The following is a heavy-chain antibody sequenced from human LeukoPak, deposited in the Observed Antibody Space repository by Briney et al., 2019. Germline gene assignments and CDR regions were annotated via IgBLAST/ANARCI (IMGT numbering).Heavy chain of an antibody. Sequence: GESLKISCKGSGYSFTSYYMHWVRQAPGQGLEWMGIINPSGGSTSYAQKFQGRVTMTRDTSTSTVYMELSSLRSEDTAVYYCARVFSYYGSGSYYNKFDYWGQGTLVTVSS. D-gene: IGHD3-10*01. CDR3: ARVFSYYGSGSYYNKFDY. CDR1: GYSFTSYY. J-gene: IGHJ4*02. V-gene: IGHV1-46*01. CDR2: INPSGGST.